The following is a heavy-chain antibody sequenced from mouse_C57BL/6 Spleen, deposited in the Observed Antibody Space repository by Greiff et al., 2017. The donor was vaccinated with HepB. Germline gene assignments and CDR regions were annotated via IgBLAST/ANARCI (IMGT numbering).Heavy chain of an antibody. CDR2: FYPGSGSI. J-gene: IGHJ4*01. CDR3: ARHEVVYDGYLYYAMDY. D-gene: IGHD2-3*01. V-gene: IGHV1-62-2*01. Sequence: QVQLQQSGAELVKPGASVKLSCKASGYTFTEYTIHWVKQRSGQGLEWIGWFYPGSGSIKYNEKFKDKATLTADKSSSTVYMELSRLTSEDSAVYFCARHEVVYDGYLYYAMDYWGQGTSVTVSS. CDR1: GYTFTEYT.